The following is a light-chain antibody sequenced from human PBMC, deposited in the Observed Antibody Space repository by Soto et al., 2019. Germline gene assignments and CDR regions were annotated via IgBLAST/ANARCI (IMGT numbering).Light chain of an antibody. Sequence: QSVLTQPRSVSGSPGQSVTISCTGTSRDVGGYNYVSWYQQHPGKAPKVMIYDVSERPSGVPDRFSGSKSGNTASLTISGLQAEDEADYYCCSYAGSPRYVLGTGTKLTVL. J-gene: IGLJ1*01. CDR1: SRDVGGYNY. CDR2: DVS. V-gene: IGLV2-11*01. CDR3: CSYAGSPRYV.